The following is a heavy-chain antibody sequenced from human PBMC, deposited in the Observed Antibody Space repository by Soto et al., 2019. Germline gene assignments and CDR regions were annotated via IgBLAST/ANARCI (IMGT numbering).Heavy chain of an antibody. CDR3: ARVSDASVPAAKGVNWFDP. CDR2: IYYSGST. J-gene: IGHJ5*02. CDR1: GGSISSGGYY. D-gene: IGHD2-2*01. V-gene: IGHV4-31*03. Sequence: SETLSLTCTVSGGSISSGGYYWSWIRQHPGKGLEWIGYIYYSGSTYYNPSLKSRVTISVDTSKNQFSLKLSSVTAADTAVYYCARVSDASVPAAKGVNWFDPWGQGTLVTVSS.